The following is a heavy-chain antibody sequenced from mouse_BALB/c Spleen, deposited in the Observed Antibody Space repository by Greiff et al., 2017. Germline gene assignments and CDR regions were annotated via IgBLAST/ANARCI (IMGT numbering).Heavy chain of an antibody. CDR3: TSYGYYYFDY. Sequence: DVQLQESGGGLVQPGGSMKLSCVASGFTFSNYWMNWVRQSPEKGLEWVAEIRLKSNNYATHYAESVKGRFTISRDDSKSSVYLQMNNLRAEDTGIYYCTSYGYYYFDYWGQGTTLTVSS. J-gene: IGHJ2*01. D-gene: IGHD2-2*01. CDR1: GFTFSNYW. V-gene: IGHV6-6*02. CDR2: IRLKSNNYAT.